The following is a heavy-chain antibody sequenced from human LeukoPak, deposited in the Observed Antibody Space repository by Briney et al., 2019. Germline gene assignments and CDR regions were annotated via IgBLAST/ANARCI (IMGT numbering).Heavy chain of an antibody. CDR1: GLTFDDYA. CDR3: ARDRYCYGSGSYPEDY. CDR2: ISWKSGSI. D-gene: IGHD3-10*01. J-gene: IGHJ4*02. Sequence: PGRCLRLSCAASGLTFDDYAMDWVRPAPGEGREWVSGISWKSGSIGYADSVKGRFTISRDNAKNSLYLQMNSLRAEDTAVYYCARDRYCYGSGSYPEDYWGQGTLVTVSS. V-gene: IGHV3-9*01.